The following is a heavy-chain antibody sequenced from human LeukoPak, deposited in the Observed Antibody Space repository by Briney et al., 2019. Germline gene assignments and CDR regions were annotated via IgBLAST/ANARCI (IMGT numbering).Heavy chain of an antibody. CDR2: ISFDGSNQ. J-gene: IGHJ1*01. CDR1: GFTFSSFG. Sequence: PGRSLRLSCADSGFTFSSFGMHWVRQAPGQGLEWVAVISFDGSNQYYADSVKGRFTIYRDNFKNTVYLQMNSLRAEETAVYYCAKSHPPTVTTEEGEYLQHWGQGTLVTVSS. CDR3: AKSHPPTVTTEEGEYLQH. D-gene: IGHD4-17*01. V-gene: IGHV3-30*18.